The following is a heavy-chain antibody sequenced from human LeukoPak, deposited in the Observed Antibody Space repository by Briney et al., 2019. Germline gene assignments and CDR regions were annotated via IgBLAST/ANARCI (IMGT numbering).Heavy chain of an antibody. Sequence: SETLSLTCTVSGGSISSGSYYWSWIRQPAGKGLEWIGRIYTSGSTNYNPSPKSRLTISVDTSKNQFSLKLSSVTTADTAVYYCAREIYGDYGAFDYWGQGTLVTVSS. J-gene: IGHJ4*02. CDR3: AREIYGDYGAFDY. CDR1: GGSISSGSYY. V-gene: IGHV4-61*02. CDR2: IYTSGST. D-gene: IGHD4-17*01.